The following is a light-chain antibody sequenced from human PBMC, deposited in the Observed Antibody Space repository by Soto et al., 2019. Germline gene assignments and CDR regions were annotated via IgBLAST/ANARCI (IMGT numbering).Light chain of an antibody. J-gene: IGLJ1*01. V-gene: IGLV1-40*01. Sequence: QSVLTQPPSVSGAPGQRVTISCTGSSSNIGAGYDVHWYRQLPGTAPKLLMYGNSNRPSGVPDRFSCSKSGTSASLAITGLQAEDEADYYCQSYDSSLSGSEVFGTGTQLTVL. CDR2: GNS. CDR3: QSYDSSLSGSEV. CDR1: SSNIGAGYD.